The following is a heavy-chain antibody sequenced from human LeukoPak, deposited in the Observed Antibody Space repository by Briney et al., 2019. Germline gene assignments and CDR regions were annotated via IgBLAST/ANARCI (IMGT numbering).Heavy chain of an antibody. Sequence: SETLSLTCTAYGGSFSGYYWSWIRQPPGKGLEWIGEINHSGSTNYNPSLKSRVTISVDTSKNQFSLKLSSVTAADTAVYYCARARDYARWYFDYWGQGTLVTVSS. J-gene: IGHJ4*02. CDR1: GGSFSGYY. CDR3: ARARDYARWYFDY. V-gene: IGHV4-34*01. CDR2: INHSGST. D-gene: IGHD4-17*01.